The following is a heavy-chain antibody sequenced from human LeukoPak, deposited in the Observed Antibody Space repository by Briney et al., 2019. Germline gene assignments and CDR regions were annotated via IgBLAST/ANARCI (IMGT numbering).Heavy chain of an antibody. Sequence: ASVKVSCKASGYTFTGYYMHWVRQAPGQGLEWMGWINPNSGGTNYAQKFQGRVTMTRDTSIGTAYMELSRLRFDDTAVYYCARDQVTYYYDSSGYNGVDVWGKGTTVTVSS. J-gene: IGHJ6*04. CDR1: GYTFTGYY. V-gene: IGHV1-2*02. CDR3: ARDQVTYYYDSSGYNGVDV. CDR2: INPNSGGT. D-gene: IGHD3-22*01.